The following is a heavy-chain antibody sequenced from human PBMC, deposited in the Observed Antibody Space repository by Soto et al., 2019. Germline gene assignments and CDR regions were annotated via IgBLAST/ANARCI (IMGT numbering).Heavy chain of an antibody. D-gene: IGHD6-13*01. V-gene: IGHV1-2*04. CDR2: INPNSGGT. Sequence: QVQLVQSGAEVKKPGASVKVSCKASGYTFTGYYMHWVRQAPGQGLEWMGWINPNSGGTNYAQKFQGWVTMTRDTSISTAYMQLSRLRSDDTAVYYCARDSSGSSSWYYMDIPYGMDVWGQGTTVTVSS. J-gene: IGHJ6*02. CDR3: ARDSSGSSSWYYMDIPYGMDV. CDR1: GYTFTGYY.